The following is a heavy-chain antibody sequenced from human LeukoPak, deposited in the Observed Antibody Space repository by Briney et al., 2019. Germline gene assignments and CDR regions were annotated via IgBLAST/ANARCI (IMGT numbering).Heavy chain of an antibody. CDR1: GGSISSYY. Sequence: SETLSLTCTVSGGSISSYYWSWIRQPPGKGLEWIGYIYYSGSTNYNPSLKSRVTISVDTSKNQFSLRLSSVTAADTAVYYYARVAAKGYYYNMDVWGQGTTVTVSS. CDR3: ARVAAKGYYYNMDV. CDR2: IYYSGST. V-gene: IGHV4-59*01. J-gene: IGHJ6*02.